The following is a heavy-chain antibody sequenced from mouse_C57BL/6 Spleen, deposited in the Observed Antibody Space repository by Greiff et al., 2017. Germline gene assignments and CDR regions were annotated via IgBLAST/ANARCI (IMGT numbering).Heavy chain of an antibody. V-gene: IGHV5-17*01. Sequence: DVHLVESGGGLVKPGGSLKLSCAASGFTFSDYGMHWVRQAPEKGLEWVAYISSGSSTIYYADTVKGRFTISRDNAKNTLFLQMTSLRSEDTAMYYCARGGLYYAMDYWGQGTSVTVSS. J-gene: IGHJ4*01. CDR2: ISSGSSTI. CDR3: ARGGLYYAMDY. CDR1: GFTFSDYG.